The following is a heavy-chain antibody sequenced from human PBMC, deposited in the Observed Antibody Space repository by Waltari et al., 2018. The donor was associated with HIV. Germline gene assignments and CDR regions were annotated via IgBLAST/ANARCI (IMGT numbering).Heavy chain of an antibody. CDR3: ATDFWSGHPDY. CDR2: ISSRHSTM. CDR1: EATFGGYS. D-gene: IGHD3-3*01. Sequence: EVHLVESGGGLVQPGGSLRLTGTASEATFGGYSMNWVRQAPGKGLEWISYISSRHSTMFYSDSVKGRFTISRDNAKNSLYLEMTNLRVEDTAVYYCATDFWSGHPDYWGQGTLVTVSS. V-gene: IGHV3-48*01. J-gene: IGHJ4*02.